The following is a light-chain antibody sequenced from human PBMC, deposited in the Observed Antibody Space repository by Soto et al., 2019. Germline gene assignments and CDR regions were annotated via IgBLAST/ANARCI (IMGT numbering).Light chain of an antibody. CDR1: SSDVGGYNY. CDR3: SSYTANTTWV. Sequence: QSVLTQPASVSGSPGQSIAISCTGTSSDVGGYNYVSWHQQHPGKAPKVLISVVSNRPSGVSNRFSGSKSGNTASLTISGLQAEDEADYYCSSYTANTTWVFGGGTQLTVL. V-gene: IGLV2-14*01. J-gene: IGLJ3*02. CDR2: VVS.